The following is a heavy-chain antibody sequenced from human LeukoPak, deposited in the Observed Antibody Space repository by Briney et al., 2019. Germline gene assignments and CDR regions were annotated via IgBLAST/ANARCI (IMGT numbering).Heavy chain of an antibody. V-gene: IGHV1-69*13. CDR2: IIPIFGTA. CDR1: GGTFSSYA. J-gene: IGHJ4*02. CDR3: ARVSRYYFYY. Sequence: GASVKVSCKASGGTFSSYAISWVRQAPGQGLEWMGGIIPIFGTANYAQKFQGRVTITADESTSTAYMEMSRLRSEDTAVYYCARVSRYYFYYWGQGTLVTVSS.